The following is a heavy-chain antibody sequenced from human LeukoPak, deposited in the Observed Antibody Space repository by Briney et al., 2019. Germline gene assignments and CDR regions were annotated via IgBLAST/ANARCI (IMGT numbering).Heavy chain of an antibody. Sequence: PSETLSLTCTVSGASISSYYWSWIRQPAGKGLEWLGRIYTIGSTNYNPSLKSRVTMSVDTSKNQFSLKLSSVTAADTAVYYCARSQRIVVVPAAIVDYYYYMDVWGKGTTVTVSS. CDR2: IYTIGST. V-gene: IGHV4-4*07. D-gene: IGHD2-2*01. J-gene: IGHJ6*03. CDR1: GASISSYY. CDR3: ARSQRIVVVPAAIVDYYYYMDV.